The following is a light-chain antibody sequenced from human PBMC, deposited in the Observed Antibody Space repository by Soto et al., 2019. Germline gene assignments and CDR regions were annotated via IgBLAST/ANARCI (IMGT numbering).Light chain of an antibody. CDR3: QQRSNWPPGGWT. V-gene: IGKV3-11*01. J-gene: IGKJ1*01. Sequence: IVLTQSPATLSLSPGERATLSCRARQSVSSYLAWYQQKPGQAPRLLIYDASNRATGIPARFSGSGSGTDFTLTISSLEPEDFAVYYCQQRSNWPPGGWTFGQGTKVEIK. CDR1: QSVSSY. CDR2: DAS.